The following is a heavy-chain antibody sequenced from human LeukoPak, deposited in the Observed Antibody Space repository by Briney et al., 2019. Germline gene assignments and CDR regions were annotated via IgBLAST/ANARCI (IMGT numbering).Heavy chain of an antibody. J-gene: IGHJ4*02. CDR1: GGTFSSYA. Sequence: ASVKVSCKASGGTFSSYAFSWVRQAPGQGLEWMGGIIPIFGTANYAQKFQGRVTITADESTSTAYMELSSLRSEDTAVYYCARGVAAAGVPRYYFDYWGQGTLVTVSS. D-gene: IGHD6-13*01. CDR2: IIPIFGTA. V-gene: IGHV1-69*13. CDR3: ARGVAAAGVPRYYFDY.